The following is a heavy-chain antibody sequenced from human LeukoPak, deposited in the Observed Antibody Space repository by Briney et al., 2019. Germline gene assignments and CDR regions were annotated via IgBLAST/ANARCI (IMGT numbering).Heavy chain of an antibody. V-gene: IGHV4-4*02. J-gene: IGHJ4*02. D-gene: IGHD6-19*01. Sequence: PSETLSLTCSVSGGSISSSNWWSWVRQPPGKGLEWIGEIHHSGSTNYNPSLKSRVTISVDKSKDQFSLKLSSVTAADTAVYYCARGGGSGWPYGFFPFDYWGQGTLVTVSS. CDR1: GGSISSSNW. CDR3: ARGGGSGWPYGFFPFDY. CDR2: IHHSGST.